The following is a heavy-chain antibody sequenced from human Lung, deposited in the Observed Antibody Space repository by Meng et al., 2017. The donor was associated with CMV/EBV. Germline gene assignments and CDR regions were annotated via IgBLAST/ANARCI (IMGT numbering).Heavy chain of an antibody. D-gene: IGHD2-2*01. CDR2: IHPHRGDT. Sequence: ASVXVSCKASGYTFTAHYFHWVRQAPGQGLEWMGWIHPHRGDTNYAQQFQGRVTLTRDTSTITVYMELTRLTSDDTAVYYCARAAYTSFFDFWGQGTLVTVSS. CDR1: GYTFTAHY. CDR3: ARAAYTSFFDF. J-gene: IGHJ4*02. V-gene: IGHV1-2*02.